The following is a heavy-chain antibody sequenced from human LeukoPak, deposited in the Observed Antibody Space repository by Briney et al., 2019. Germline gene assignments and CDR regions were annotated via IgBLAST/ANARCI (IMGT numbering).Heavy chain of an antibody. CDR3: ARVRFDSSGFDY. Sequence: GGSLRLSCAASGFTVSSNYMSWVRQAPGKGLEWVSVIYSGGSTYYADSVKGRFTISRDNAKNSLYLQMNSLRAEDTAVYYCARVRFDSSGFDYWGQGTLVTVSS. V-gene: IGHV3-53*01. CDR1: GFTVSSNY. CDR2: IYSGGST. D-gene: IGHD3-22*01. J-gene: IGHJ4*02.